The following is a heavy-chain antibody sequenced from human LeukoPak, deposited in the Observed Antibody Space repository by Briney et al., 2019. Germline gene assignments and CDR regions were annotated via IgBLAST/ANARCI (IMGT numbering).Heavy chain of an antibody. Sequence: GASVKVSCKASGYTFTAYYMHWVRQAPGQGLEWMGWINPNSGGTNYAQKFQGRVTMTRDTSISTAYMELSSLRSDDTAVYYCARGEGDYGDYHNWFDPWGQGTLVTVSS. CDR1: GYTFTAYY. CDR3: ARGEGDYGDYHNWFDP. CDR2: INPNSGGT. J-gene: IGHJ5*02. V-gene: IGHV1-2*02. D-gene: IGHD4-17*01.